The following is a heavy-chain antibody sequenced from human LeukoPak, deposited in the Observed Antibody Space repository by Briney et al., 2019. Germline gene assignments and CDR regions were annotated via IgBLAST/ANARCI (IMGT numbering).Heavy chain of an antibody. CDR3: TRAVAGHPD. V-gene: IGHV4-34*01. Sequence: SETLSLTCAASGVPFSNYYWSWVRQSPRQGLEWIGEINHSGYTNYNPSLKSRVTMSIDTSKNQFSLTLTSVTAADAGVYYCTRAVAGHPDWGQGTLVTVSS. CDR1: GVPFSNYY. CDR2: INHSGYT. J-gene: IGHJ4*01. D-gene: IGHD6-19*01.